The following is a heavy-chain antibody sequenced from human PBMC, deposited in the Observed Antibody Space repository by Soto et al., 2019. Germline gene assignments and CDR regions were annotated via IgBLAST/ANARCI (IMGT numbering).Heavy chain of an antibody. Sequence: VESGGGLEQPGRSLRLSCAGSGFKFDDYALHWVRQVPRKGVEWVSGISWKGKEIGYADSVKGRFIVSRSNTNNSVYLQLNRLTVEDTALDFCVKDSSWEPRILDFWGQGTRVTVSS. J-gene: IGHJ3*01. CDR1: GFKFDDYA. D-gene: IGHD1-26*01. CDR3: VKDSSWEPRILDF. CDR2: ISWKGKEI. V-gene: IGHV3-9*01.